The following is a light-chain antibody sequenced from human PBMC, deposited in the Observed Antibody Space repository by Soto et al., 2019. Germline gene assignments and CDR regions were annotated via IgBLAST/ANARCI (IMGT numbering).Light chain of an antibody. Sequence: GEIVTITCRASQVISTSLAWYQVKPGKAPKPLIYAASTLESGVPSRFSATVSGTEFSLTITSLQPEDFATYYCQQLNSYPITFGQGTRLEIK. CDR2: AAS. CDR1: QVISTS. CDR3: QQLNSYPIT. V-gene: IGKV1-9*01. J-gene: IGKJ5*01.